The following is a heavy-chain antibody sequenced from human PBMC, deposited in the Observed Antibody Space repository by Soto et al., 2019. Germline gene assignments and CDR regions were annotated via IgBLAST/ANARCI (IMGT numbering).Heavy chain of an antibody. V-gene: IGHV4-39*01. J-gene: IGHJ4*02. CDR3: ARHVEDTAMVTNDY. CDR1: GGSLISSRYY. Sequence: SETLSLTCTVSGGSLISSRYYWVWIRQPPGKGLEGIGSIYYSGSTYYNPCLKSRVTISVDTSKNQFSLKLSSVTAADTDVYYCARHVEDTAMVTNDYWGQGTLVTVSS. CDR2: IYYSGST. D-gene: IGHD5-18*01.